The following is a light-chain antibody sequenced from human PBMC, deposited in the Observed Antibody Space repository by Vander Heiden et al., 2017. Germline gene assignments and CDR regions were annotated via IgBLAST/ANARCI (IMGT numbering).Light chain of an antibody. J-gene: IGKJ1*01. Sequence: DIVMTQSPDSLDVSLGERATINCKSSQSVLYSSNNKNYLAWYQQKPGQPPKLLIYWASTRESGVPDRFSGSGSGTDFTLTISSLQAEDVAVYYCQQYYSTLPTFGQGTKVEIK. V-gene: IGKV4-1*01. CDR3: QQYYSTLPT. CDR1: QSVLYSSNNKNY. CDR2: WAS.